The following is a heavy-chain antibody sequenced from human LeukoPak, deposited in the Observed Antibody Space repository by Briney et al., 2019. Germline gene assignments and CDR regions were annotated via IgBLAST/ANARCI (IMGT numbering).Heavy chain of an antibody. V-gene: IGHV5-51*01. CDR2: IYPGDSDT. Sequence: GESLKISCKGSGYSFSTYWIGWVRQMPGKGLEWMGIIYPGDSDTRYSPSFQGHVTISADKSIDTAYLQWSSLKASDTAIYYCARRTDYYYYGMDVWGQGTTVTVSS. CDR1: GYSFSTYW. CDR3: ARRTDYYYYGMDV. J-gene: IGHJ6*02.